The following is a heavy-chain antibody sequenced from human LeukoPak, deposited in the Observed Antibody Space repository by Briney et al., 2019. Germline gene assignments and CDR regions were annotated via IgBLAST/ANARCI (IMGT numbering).Heavy chain of an antibody. Sequence: PSGTLSLTCTVSGGSIRNYYCSWIRQPPGKGLEWVGYIYYSGSTSYNPSLKSRLTISVDTSKNQFSLKLSSVTVADTAVYYCARHFTGPGTYTPYFGMDVWGQGTTVTVSS. CDR2: IYYSGST. J-gene: IGHJ6*02. CDR1: GGSIRNYY. CDR3: ARHFTGPGTYTPYFGMDV. D-gene: IGHD3-16*01. V-gene: IGHV4-59*08.